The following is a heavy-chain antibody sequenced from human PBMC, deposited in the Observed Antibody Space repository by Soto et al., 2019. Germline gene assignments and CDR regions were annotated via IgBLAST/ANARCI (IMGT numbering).Heavy chain of an antibody. J-gene: IGHJ1*01. D-gene: IGHD3-10*01. Sequence: EVQLVESGGGLLEPGASLRLSCAASGFTFSNVWMTWIRQAPGKGLEWVGRIKSETNGGTIDYAAPVKGRFTISRDDSKXXLYLQMNSLKTEDTAMYYCTTVGGRGSASNYKFQHWGQGTLVTVSS. CDR1: GFTFSNVW. CDR3: TTVGGRGSASNYKFQH. CDR2: IKSETNGGTI. V-gene: IGHV3-15*01.